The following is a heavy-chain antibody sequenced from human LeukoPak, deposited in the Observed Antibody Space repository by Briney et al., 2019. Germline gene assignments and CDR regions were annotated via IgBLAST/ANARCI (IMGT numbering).Heavy chain of an antibody. Sequence: ASVKVSCKASGYTFTSYGISWVRQAPGQGLEWMGWISAYNGNTNYAQKLQGRVTMTTDTSTSTAYMELGSLRSDDTAVYYCARSGYRDYYYYYYMDVWGKGTTVTVSS. D-gene: IGHD3-22*01. CDR1: GYTFTSYG. CDR3: ARSGYRDYYYYYYMDV. V-gene: IGHV1-18*01. CDR2: ISAYNGNT. J-gene: IGHJ6*03.